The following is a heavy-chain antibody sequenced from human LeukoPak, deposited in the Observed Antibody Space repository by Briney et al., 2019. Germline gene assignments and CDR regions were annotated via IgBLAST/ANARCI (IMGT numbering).Heavy chain of an antibody. CDR1: GYSFTRYW. V-gene: IGHV5-51*01. J-gene: IGHJ5*02. Sequence: GESLTISCMGSGYSFTRYWIGWVRQMRGKGLEWMGIIYPCDSDTRYSPSFQGQVTISADKSISTAYLQWSSLKASDTAMYYCARGTSGSRHKKNWFDPWGQGTLVTVSS. CDR2: IYPCDSDT. D-gene: IGHD3-10*01. CDR3: ARGTSGSRHKKNWFDP.